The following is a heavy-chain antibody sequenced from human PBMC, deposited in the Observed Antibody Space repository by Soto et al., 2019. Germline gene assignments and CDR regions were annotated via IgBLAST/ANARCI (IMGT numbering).Heavy chain of an antibody. CDR1: GYTFTSYA. J-gene: IGHJ3*02. V-gene: IGHV1-3*01. CDR3: ARARPHTIFGVVDAFDI. CDR2: INAGNGNT. Sequence: ASVKVSCKASGYTFTSYAMHWVRQAPGQRLEWMGWINAGNGNTKYSQKFQGRVTITRDTSASTAYMELSSLRSEDTAVYYCARARPHTIFGVVDAFDIWGQGTMVTVSS. D-gene: IGHD3-3*01.